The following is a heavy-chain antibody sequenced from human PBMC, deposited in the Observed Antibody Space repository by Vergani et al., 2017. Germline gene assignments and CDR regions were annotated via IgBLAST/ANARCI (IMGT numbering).Heavy chain of an antibody. Sequence: QLQLQESGPGLVKPSETLSLTCTVSGGSISSSSYYWGWIRQPPGKGLEWIGSIYYSGSTNYNPSLKSRVTISVDTSKNQFSLKLSSVTAADTAVYYCARDVTFSGYYAILTGPLDYWGQGTLVTVSS. J-gene: IGHJ4*02. CDR2: IYYSGST. CDR3: ARDVTFSGYYAILTGPLDY. D-gene: IGHD3-9*01. CDR1: GGSISSSSYY. V-gene: IGHV4-39*07.